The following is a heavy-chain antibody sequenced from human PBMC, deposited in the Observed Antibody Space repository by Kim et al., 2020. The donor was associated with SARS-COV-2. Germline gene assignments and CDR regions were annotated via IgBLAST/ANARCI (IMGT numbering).Heavy chain of an antibody. CDR2: FFKDGTT. D-gene: IGHD2-2*01. CDR1: GDSITTSEFY. Sequence: SETLSLTCSVSGDSITTSEFYWSWIRQPAGKRPEWIGRFFKDGTTDYKPSLRGRVTISADTSKNQVSLSLVSVTAADTAVYYCARDRGPIPYWLDPWCPGIQVTVSP. CDR3: ARDRGPIPYWLDP. V-gene: IGHV4-61*02. J-gene: IGHJ5*02.